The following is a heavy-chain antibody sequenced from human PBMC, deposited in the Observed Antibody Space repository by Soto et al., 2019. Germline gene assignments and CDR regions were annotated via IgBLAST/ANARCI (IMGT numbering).Heavy chain of an antibody. CDR3: ARRKERSGPYYLDL. V-gene: IGHV4-34*01. D-gene: IGHD6-25*01. CDR2: IDHTGST. Sequence: PSETLSLTCAVYGVSFSGYNWNWIRQPPVNGLEWIGKIDHTGSTKYNPSLKSRVVISVNTSNNQFSLNLHSVTAADTAVYYCARRKERSGPYYLDLWGQGTQVTVSS. J-gene: IGHJ4*02. CDR1: GVSFSGYN.